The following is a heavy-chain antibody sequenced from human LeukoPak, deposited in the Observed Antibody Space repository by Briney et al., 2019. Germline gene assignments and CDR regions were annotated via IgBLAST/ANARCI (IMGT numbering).Heavy chain of an antibody. CDR3: ARDMYVMLGATMVRGVIAFVYMDV. D-gene: IGHD3-10*01. Sequence: PSETLSLTCTVSGGSISSSSYYWGWIRQPPGKGLEWIGSIYYSGSTYYNPSLKSRVTISVDTSKNQFSLKLSSVTAADTAVYYCARDMYVMLGATMVRGVIAFVYMDVWGKGTTVTVSS. V-gene: IGHV4-39*07. J-gene: IGHJ6*03. CDR1: GGSISSSSYY. CDR2: IYYSGST.